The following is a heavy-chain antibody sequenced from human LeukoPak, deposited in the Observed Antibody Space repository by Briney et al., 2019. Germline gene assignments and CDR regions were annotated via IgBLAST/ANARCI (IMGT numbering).Heavy chain of an antibody. V-gene: IGHV4-34*01. Sequence: PSETLSLTCAVYGGSFSGYYWSWIRQPPGKGLEWIGEINHSGSTNYNPSLKSRVTISVDTSKNQFSLKLSSVTAADTAVYYCARANCSGGSCYSGRGXIXDYWGQGTLVTVSS. CDR3: ARANCSGGSCYSGRGXIXDY. CDR2: INHSGST. J-gene: IGHJ4*02. D-gene: IGHD2-15*01. CDR1: GGSFSGYY.